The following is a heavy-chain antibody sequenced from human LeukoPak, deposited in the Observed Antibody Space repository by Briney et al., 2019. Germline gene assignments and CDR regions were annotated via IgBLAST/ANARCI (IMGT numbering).Heavy chain of an antibody. J-gene: IGHJ4*02. D-gene: IGHD1-26*01. CDR2: ISSSSSYI. CDR1: GFTFSSYS. CDR3: ASTDSGSYCCMEDY. Sequence: GGSLRLSCAAYGFTFSSYSMNWVRQAPGKGLEWVSSISSSSSYIYYADSVKGRFTISRDNSKNTLHLQMNSLRAEDTAVYYCASTDSGSYCCMEDYWGQGTLVTVSS. V-gene: IGHV3-21*04.